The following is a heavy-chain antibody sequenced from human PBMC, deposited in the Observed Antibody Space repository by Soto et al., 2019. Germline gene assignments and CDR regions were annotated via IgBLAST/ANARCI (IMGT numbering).Heavy chain of an antibody. V-gene: IGHV1-2*04. CDR3: ARGGKLGIVGQFYYYYYGMDV. J-gene: IGHJ6*02. CDR2: INPNSGGT. CDR1: GYTFTGYG. Sequence: GASVKVSCKASGYTFTGYGICWVRQAPGQGLEWMGWINPNSGGTNYAQKFQGWVTMTRDTSISTAYMELSRLRSDDTAVYYCARGGKLGIVGQFYYYYYGMDVWGQGTTVTVSS. D-gene: IGHD7-27*01.